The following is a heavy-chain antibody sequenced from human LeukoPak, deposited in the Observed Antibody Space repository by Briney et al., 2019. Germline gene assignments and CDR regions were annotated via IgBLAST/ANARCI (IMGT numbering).Heavy chain of an antibody. CDR2: IYPGDSET. CDR3: ARGRDSFGHPNFDY. V-gene: IGHV5-51*01. Sequence: GESLKISCKGAGYSFTSYWIGGGRPMPGKGLEGMGIIYPGDSETRYTPSFQGQVAISADKSTNTAYLQWNSLKASDSAMYFCARGRDSFGHPNFDYWGQGTLVTVSS. CDR1: GYSFTSYW. D-gene: IGHD3-3*01. J-gene: IGHJ4*02.